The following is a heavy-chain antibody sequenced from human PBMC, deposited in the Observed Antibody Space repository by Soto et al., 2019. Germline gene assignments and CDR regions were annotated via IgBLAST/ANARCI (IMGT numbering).Heavy chain of an antibody. J-gene: IGHJ3*02. V-gene: IGHV1-18*01. CDR3: ARDNSGSHDAFHI. Sequence: QVQLVQSGAEVKKPGASVKVSCKASGYSFINYGFSWVRQAPGQGPEWMGWISGYNGHTNYAQKFLGRVTMTTDTSTSTGYMELTSLTSDDTAVYYCARDNSGSHDAFHIWGKGTMVTVSS. D-gene: IGHD3-22*01. CDR1: GYSFINYG. CDR2: ISGYNGHT.